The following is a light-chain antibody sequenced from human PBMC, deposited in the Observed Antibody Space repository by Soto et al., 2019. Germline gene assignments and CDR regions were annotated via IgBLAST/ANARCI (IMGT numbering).Light chain of an antibody. J-gene: IGKJ4*01. V-gene: IGKV3-20*01. Sequence: EIVLTQSPGTLSLSPGERATLSCRASQSVTSNYLAWYQQKPGQAPRLLIYGASSRATGIPDRFSGSGSGTDFTLTISRLEPEDFAVYYCQQYGGSPRVTFGGETKVEIK. CDR3: QQYGGSPRVT. CDR1: QSVTSNY. CDR2: GAS.